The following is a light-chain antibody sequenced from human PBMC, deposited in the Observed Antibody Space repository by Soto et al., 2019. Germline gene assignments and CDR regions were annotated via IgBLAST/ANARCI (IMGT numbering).Light chain of an antibody. Sequence: DIQMTQSPSSVSASVGDRVTITCRASQGISNWLAWYQQKPGKAPKLLIYAASSLRSGVPSRFSGSGSGTDFTLTISGLQPDDFATYYCQQANSFPYTFGQGSKLEIK. J-gene: IGKJ2*01. V-gene: IGKV1-12*01. CDR2: AAS. CDR1: QGISNW. CDR3: QQANSFPYT.